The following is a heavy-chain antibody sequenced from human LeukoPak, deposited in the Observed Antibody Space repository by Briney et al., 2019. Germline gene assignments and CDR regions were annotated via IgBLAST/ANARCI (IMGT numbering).Heavy chain of an antibody. D-gene: IGHD5-12*01. CDR1: GGSISSYY. J-gene: IGHJ4*02. CDR2: IYDSGST. V-gene: IGHV4-59*12. Sequence: SETLSLTCTVSGGSISSYYWSWIRQPPGKGLEWIGYIYDSGSTYYHPSLKSRLTISVDRSTNQFSLKLSSVTAADTAVYYCARDGYGGLDYWGQGTLVTVSS. CDR3: ARDGYGGLDY.